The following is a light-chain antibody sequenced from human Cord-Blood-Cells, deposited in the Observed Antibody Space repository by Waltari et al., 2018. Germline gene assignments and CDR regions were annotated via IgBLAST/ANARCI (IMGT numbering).Light chain of an antibody. J-gene: IGLJ3*02. Sequence: QSALTQPASVSGSPGQSITISCTVTSSDVGSYNLVSWYQQHPGKAPKLMIYEGSKRPSGVSNRFSGSKSGNTAFLTISGLQAEDEADYYCCSYAGSWVFGGGTKLTVL. CDR1: SSDVGSYNL. CDR3: CSYAGSWV. V-gene: IGLV2-23*01. CDR2: EGS.